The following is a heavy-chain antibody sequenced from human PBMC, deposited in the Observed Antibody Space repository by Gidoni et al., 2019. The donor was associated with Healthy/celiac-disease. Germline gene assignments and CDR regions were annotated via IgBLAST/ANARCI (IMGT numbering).Heavy chain of an antibody. CDR1: GFTFSDHY. Sequence: QVQLVESGGGLVKPGGSVRLSGAAYGFTFSDHYMSWIRQAPGKGLEWVSYISSSSSYTNYADSVKGRFTISRDNAKNSLYLQMNSLRAEDTAVYYCARGLYSSGWYAAFDIWGQGTMVTVSS. V-gene: IGHV3-11*05. CDR2: ISSSSSYT. D-gene: IGHD6-19*01. CDR3: ARGLYSSGWYAAFDI. J-gene: IGHJ3*02.